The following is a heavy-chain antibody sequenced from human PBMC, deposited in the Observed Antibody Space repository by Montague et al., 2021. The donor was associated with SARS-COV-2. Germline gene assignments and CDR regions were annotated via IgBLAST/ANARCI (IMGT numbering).Heavy chain of an antibody. CDR1: GDSMNSNSND. CDR2: MYDSGSN. V-gene: IGHV4-39*01. D-gene: IGHD3-16*01. CDR3: VRRSRLPLGELTPIDP. J-gene: IGHJ5*02. Sequence: SETLSLTCTVSGDSMNSNSNDWGWIRQPPGKGLEWIGSMYDSGSNYYNPTLKSRTSIFVDTSSNQFFLKLNSVTAADTAVYYCVRRSRLPLGELTPIDPWGQGTLVTVSS.